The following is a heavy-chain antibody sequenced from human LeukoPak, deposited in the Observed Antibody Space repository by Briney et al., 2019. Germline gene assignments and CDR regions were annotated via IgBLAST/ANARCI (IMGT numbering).Heavy chain of an antibody. CDR1: GFTVSTNY. CDR2: IYSAGAT. V-gene: IGHV3-53*01. Sequence: GGSLRLSCAASGFTVSTNYMSWVRQAPGKGLEWVSVIYSAGATYYADSVKGRFTISRDNSKNTLYLQMNSLRAEDTAVYYCASDSRSLGATTTEDYWGQGTLVTVSS. CDR3: ASDSRSLGATTTEDY. D-gene: IGHD1-26*01. J-gene: IGHJ4*02.